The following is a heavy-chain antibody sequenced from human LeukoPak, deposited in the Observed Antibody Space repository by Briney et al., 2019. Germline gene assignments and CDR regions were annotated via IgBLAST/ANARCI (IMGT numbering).Heavy chain of an antibody. Sequence: GGSLRLSCAASGYTFSNYWMSWARLAPGKGLEWVAHVKQYGVEKYYVDSVKGRFIISRDNTKNSLYLQMNSLRAEDAAVYYCARGHSNRNXWPYFDYWGQXTXXXVSS. CDR2: VKQYGVEK. D-gene: IGHD4-11*01. J-gene: IGHJ4*02. V-gene: IGHV3-7*03. CDR3: ARGHSNRNXWPYFDY. CDR1: GYTFSNYW.